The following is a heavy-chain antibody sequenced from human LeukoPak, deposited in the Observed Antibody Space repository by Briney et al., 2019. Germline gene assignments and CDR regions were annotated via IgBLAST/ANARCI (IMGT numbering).Heavy chain of an antibody. CDR2: ISGNGDST. D-gene: IGHD3/OR15-3a*01. J-gene: IGHJ5*02. CDR3: ARDYDFWGNNWFDP. Sequence: GGSLRLSCAASGFTFRSYAMSWVRQAPGKGLEWVSGISGNGDSTYYADSVKGRFTISRDNSKNTLYLQMNSLRAEDTAVYYCARDYDFWGNNWFDPWGQGTLVTVSS. V-gene: IGHV3-23*01. CDR1: GFTFRSYA.